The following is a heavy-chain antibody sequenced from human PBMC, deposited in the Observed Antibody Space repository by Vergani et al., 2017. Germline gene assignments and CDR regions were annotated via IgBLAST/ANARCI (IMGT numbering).Heavy chain of an antibody. V-gene: IGHV1-69*13. CDR2: IIPIFGTA. Sequence: QVQLVQSGAEVKKPGASVKVSCKASGYTFTSYAISWVRQAPGQGLEWMGGIIPIFGTANYAQKFQGRLTITADESTSPAYMELSSLRSEDTAVYYCAGVRGCVVYRGAFDFWGQGTMVTVSS. CDR1: GYTFTSYA. J-gene: IGHJ3*01. CDR3: AGVRGCVVYRGAFDF. D-gene: IGHD6-19*01.